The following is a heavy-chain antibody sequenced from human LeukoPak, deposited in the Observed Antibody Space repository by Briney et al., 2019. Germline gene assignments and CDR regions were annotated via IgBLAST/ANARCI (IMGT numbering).Heavy chain of an antibody. CDR1: GYTFTSYG. D-gene: IGHD3-10*01. CDR3: ARDLASAGYFDY. V-gene: IGHV1-18*01. Sequence: ALVKVSCKASGYTFTSYGISWVRQAPGQGLEWMGWISAYNGNTNYAQKLQGRVTMTTDTSTSTAYMELRSLRSDDTAVYYCARDLASAGYFDYWGQGTLVTVSS. CDR2: ISAYNGNT. J-gene: IGHJ4*02.